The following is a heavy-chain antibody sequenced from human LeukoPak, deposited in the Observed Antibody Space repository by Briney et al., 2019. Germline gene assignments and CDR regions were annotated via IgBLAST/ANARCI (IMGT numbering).Heavy chain of an antibody. CDR2: IWYDGGNK. CDR1: GFTFNSYG. J-gene: IGHJ4*02. V-gene: IGHV3-33*01. D-gene: IGHD1-26*01. Sequence: GRSLRLSCVASGFTFNSYGMHWVRQAPGKGLEWVAAIWYDGGNKYYADSVKGRFAISRDNYKNTLDLQMNSLRAEDTAEYYCARGRRSTGDTSWYFDSWGQGTLVTVSS. CDR3: ARGRRSTGDTSWYFDS.